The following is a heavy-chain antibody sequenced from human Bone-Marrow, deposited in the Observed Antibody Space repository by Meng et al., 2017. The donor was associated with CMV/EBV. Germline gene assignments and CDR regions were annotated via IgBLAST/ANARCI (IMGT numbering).Heavy chain of an antibody. D-gene: IGHD3-3*01. J-gene: IGHJ6*02. CDR3: AKRGIFGVYIMDV. V-gene: IGHV3-7*01. CDR2: IKQDGSEK. Sequence: GESLKISCAASGFTFSSYWMSWVRQAPGKGLEWVANIKQDGSEKYYVDSVKGRFTISRDNAKNSLYLQMNSLRAEDTAVYYCAKRGIFGVYIMDVWVRGTTVTVSS. CDR1: GFTFSSYW.